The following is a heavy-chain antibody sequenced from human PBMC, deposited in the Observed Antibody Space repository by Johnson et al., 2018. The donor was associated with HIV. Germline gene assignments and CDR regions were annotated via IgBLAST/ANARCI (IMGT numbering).Heavy chain of an antibody. Sequence: QVQLVESGGGVVQPGRSLRLSCAASGFTFSSYAMHWVRQAPGKGLEWVAVISYDGSNKYYADSVKGRFTISRDNSKNTLYLQMNGLRAEDTAVYYCARCDSSSPLRAFDIWGQGTMVTGSS. CDR1: GFTFSSYA. D-gene: IGHD6-6*01. CDR2: ISYDGSNK. J-gene: IGHJ3*02. CDR3: ARCDSSSPLRAFDI. V-gene: IGHV3-30-3*01.